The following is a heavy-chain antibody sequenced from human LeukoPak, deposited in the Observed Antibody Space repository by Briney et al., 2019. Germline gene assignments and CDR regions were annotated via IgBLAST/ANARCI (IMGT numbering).Heavy chain of an antibody. J-gene: IGHJ4*02. V-gene: IGHV4-34*01. CDR1: GGSFSGYC. CDR2: INHSGST. D-gene: IGHD3-22*01. CDR3: ARVSRYYYDGSGYTY. Sequence: PSETLSLTCAVYGGSFSGYCWSWIRRPPGKGLEWIGEINHSGSTNYNPSLKSRVTISVDTSKNQFSLKLSSVTAADTALYYCARVSRYYYDGSGYTYWGQGTLVTVSS.